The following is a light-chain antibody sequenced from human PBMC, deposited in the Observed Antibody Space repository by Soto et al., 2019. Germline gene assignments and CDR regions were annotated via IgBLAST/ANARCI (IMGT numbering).Light chain of an antibody. V-gene: IGKV3-20*01. J-gene: IGKJ5*01. CDR3: QQYGSSPRT. CDR2: GAS. Sequence: EIVLTQSPGTLSLSPGERATLSCRASQSVSSSYLAWYQQKPGQAPRLLIYGASSRATGIPDRFSGSGSGTGFTLTISRLEPEDFAVYYCQQYGSSPRTFGQGPRLEIK. CDR1: QSVSSSY.